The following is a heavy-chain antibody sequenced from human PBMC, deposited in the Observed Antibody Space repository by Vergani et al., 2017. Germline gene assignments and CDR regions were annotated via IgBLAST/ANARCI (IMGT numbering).Heavy chain of an antibody. J-gene: IGHJ6*03. D-gene: IGHD4-11*01. V-gene: IGHV4-34*01. Sequence: QVQLQQWGGGLLKPSETLSLTCVVNGGSFTSYHWTWIRQSPGEGLEWVGDIDHTGRPDYNPSLKSRLTMSVDKSRNQFSLTLNSVTATDTAIYFCAGVNTENNGQLCYFYYMDVWGQGTAVTVS. CDR3: AGVNTENNGQLCYFYYMDV. CDR2: IDHTGRP. CDR1: GGSFTSYH.